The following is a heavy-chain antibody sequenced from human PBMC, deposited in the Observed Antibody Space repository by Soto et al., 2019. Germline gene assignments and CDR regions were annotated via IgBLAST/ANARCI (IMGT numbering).Heavy chain of an antibody. Sequence: QVQLQESGPGLVKPSQTLSLTCTVSGGSISSGGYYWSWIRQHPGKGLEWIGYIYYSGSTYYNPSLTSRVTISVDTSKNQFSLKLRSVTAADTAVYYCVISSGYADWFDPWGQGTLVTVSS. CDR3: VISSGYADWFDP. V-gene: IGHV4-31*03. CDR1: GGSISSGGYY. D-gene: IGHD3-22*01. CDR2: IYYSGST. J-gene: IGHJ5*02.